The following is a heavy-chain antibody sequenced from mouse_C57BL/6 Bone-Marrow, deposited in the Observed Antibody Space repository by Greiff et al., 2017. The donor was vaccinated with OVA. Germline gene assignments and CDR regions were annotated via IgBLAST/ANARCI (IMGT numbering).Heavy chain of an antibody. CDR2: IDPENGDT. J-gene: IGHJ3*01. Sequence: VQLKQSGAELVRPGASVKLSCTASGFNIKDDYMHWVKQRPERGLEWIGWIDPENGDTEYASKFQGKATITADTSSNTAYLQLSSLTSEDTAVYYCTLLLFAYWGQGTLVTVSA. D-gene: IGHD1-1*01. V-gene: IGHV14-4*01. CDR1: GFNIKDDY. CDR3: TLLLFAY.